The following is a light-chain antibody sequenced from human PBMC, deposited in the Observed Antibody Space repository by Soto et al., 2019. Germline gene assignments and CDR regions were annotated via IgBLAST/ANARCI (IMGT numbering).Light chain of an antibody. Sequence: DVVMTQSPLSLPVTLGQPASISCRSSQSLVYSDGNTYLNWFQQRPGQSPRRLIYKVSNRDSGVPDRFSGGGSGTDFTLKTSRVEAEDVGVYYCMQGTHWPPITFGQGTRLEIK. CDR1: QSLVYSDGNTY. CDR3: MQGTHWPPIT. J-gene: IGKJ5*01. CDR2: KVS. V-gene: IGKV2-30*01.